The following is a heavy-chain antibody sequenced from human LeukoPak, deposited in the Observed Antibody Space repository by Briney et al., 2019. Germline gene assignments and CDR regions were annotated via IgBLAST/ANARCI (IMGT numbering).Heavy chain of an antibody. D-gene: IGHD2-21*02. J-gene: IGHJ2*01. V-gene: IGHV3-23*01. Sequence: PGGSLRLSCAASGFTFSSYSMNWVRQAPGKGLEWVSAISASGGSAFYADSVKGRFTISRDNSKNTLYLQMNSLRADDTAVYYCSKQEVTGIWYFALWGRGTLVTVSS. CDR3: SKQEVTGIWYFAL. CDR2: ISASGGSA. CDR1: GFTFSSYS.